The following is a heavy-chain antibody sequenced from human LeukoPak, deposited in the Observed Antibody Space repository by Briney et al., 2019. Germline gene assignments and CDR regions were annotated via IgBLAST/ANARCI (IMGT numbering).Heavy chain of an antibody. Sequence: GGSLRLSCAASGFTFSSYWMSWVRQSPGKGLAWVPNIKPHGSENSFMDSVQGRFTISRDNAKNALYLEMNSLRAEDTAEYFCARERMYSGSGSTYPYYDYWGQGTLVTVSS. CDR3: ARERMYSGSGSTYPYYDY. J-gene: IGHJ4*02. V-gene: IGHV3-7*01. D-gene: IGHD3-10*01. CDR1: GFTFSSYW. CDR2: IKPHGSEN.